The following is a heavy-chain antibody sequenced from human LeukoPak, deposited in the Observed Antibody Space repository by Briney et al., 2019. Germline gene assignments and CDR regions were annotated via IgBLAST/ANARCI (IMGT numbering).Heavy chain of an antibody. CDR3: ATIHYYDVFDI. CDR2: ISGSGGST. CDR1: GFTLSGYE. Sequence: GGSLRLSCAASGFTLSGYEMNWVRQAPGKGLEWVSAISGSGGSTYYADSVKGRFTISRDNSKNTLYLQMNSLRAEDTAVYYCATIHYYDVFDIWGQGTMVTVSS. D-gene: IGHD3-10*01. V-gene: IGHV3-23*01. J-gene: IGHJ3*02.